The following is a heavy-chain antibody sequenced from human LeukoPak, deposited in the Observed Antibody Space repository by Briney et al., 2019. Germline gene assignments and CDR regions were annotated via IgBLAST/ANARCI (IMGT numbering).Heavy chain of an antibody. V-gene: IGHV3-74*01. Sequence: GGSLRLSCTASGFTFSSYWMHWVRHAPGKGLVWVSRINCGGRSKSYADCEKRLFTISRENDKNTLYLQMNSLRAEHTAVYYCANLGRDWGQGTLVTVSS. CDR3: ANLGRD. J-gene: IGHJ4*02. CDR1: GFTFSSYW. CDR2: INCGGRSK. D-gene: IGHD2-15*01.